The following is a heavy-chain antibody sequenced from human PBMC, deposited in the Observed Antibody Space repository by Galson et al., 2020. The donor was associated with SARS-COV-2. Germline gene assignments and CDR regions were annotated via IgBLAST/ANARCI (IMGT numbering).Heavy chain of an antibody. V-gene: IGHV3-64D*06. CDR2: ISSNGETS. Sequence: GESLKISCSASGFIFSDYAMHWVRQAPGKGLEYVSAISSNGETSFYADSVNGRFTMSRDNSKNMFYLQMTAPRLEDTAFYFCLSYSSTRQNHWGQGTLVTVSS. CDR1: GFIFSDYA. J-gene: IGHJ5*02. CDR3: LSYSSTRQNH. D-gene: IGHD2-2*01.